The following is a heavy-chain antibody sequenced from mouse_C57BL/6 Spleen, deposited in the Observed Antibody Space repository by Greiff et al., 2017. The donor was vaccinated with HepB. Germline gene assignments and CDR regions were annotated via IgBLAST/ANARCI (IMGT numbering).Heavy chain of an antibody. CDR1: GFTFSDAW. J-gene: IGHJ2*01. CDR2: IRNKANNHAT. Sequence: EVQLVESGGGLVQPGGSMKLSCAASGFTFSDAWMDWVRQSPEKGLEWVAEIRNKANNHATYYAESVKGRFTISRDDSKSSVYLQMNSLRAEDTGIYYCTREGDQYYFDYWGQGTTLTVSS. V-gene: IGHV6-6*01. CDR3: TREGDQYYFDY.